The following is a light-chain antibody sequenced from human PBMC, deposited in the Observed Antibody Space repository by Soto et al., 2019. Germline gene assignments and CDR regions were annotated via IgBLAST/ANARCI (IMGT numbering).Light chain of an antibody. CDR1: QSVSSSSY. Sequence: EIVLTQSPGTLSLSPGERATLSCRASQSVSSSSYLAWYQQKPGQAPRLLIYGASSRATGIPDRFSGSGSGTDFTLTISRLEPEDFAVYYFHQYGSSPSYTFGQWTKLEIK. CDR3: HQYGSSPSYT. J-gene: IGKJ2*01. CDR2: GAS. V-gene: IGKV3-20*01.